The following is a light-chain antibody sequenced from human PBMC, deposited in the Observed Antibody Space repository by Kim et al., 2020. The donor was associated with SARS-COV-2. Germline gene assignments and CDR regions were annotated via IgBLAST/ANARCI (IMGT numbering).Light chain of an antibody. CDR1: QGISNY. CDR3: QKYNSAPWT. Sequence: DIQMTQSPSSLSAFVGDRVTITCRASQGISNYLAWYQQKPGKVPKLLIYAASTLQSGVPSRFSDSGSGTDFTLTISSLRPEDVATYYCQKYNSAPWTFGQGTKVDIK. V-gene: IGKV1-27*01. J-gene: IGKJ1*01. CDR2: AAS.